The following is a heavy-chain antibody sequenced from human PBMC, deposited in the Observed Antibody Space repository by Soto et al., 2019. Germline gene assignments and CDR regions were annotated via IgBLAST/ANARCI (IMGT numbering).Heavy chain of an antibody. Sequence: QVQLQESGPGLVKPSQTLSPTCTVSGGSISSGGYYWSWIRQPPGKGLEWIGYIYYGGSTYYNPPLKRRVTTSVDTSKNQFSLKLSSVTAADTAVYYCARVSRGTGKRAFDIWGQGTMVTVSS. J-gene: IGHJ3*02. V-gene: IGHV4-30-4*01. CDR3: ARVSRGTGKRAFDI. CDR2: IYYGGST. CDR1: GGSISSGGYY. D-gene: IGHD1-1*01.